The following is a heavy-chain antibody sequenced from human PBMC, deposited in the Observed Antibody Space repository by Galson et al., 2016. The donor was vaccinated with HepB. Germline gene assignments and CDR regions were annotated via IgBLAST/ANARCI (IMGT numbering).Heavy chain of an antibody. V-gene: IGHV4-34*01. D-gene: IGHD3-3*01. J-gene: IGHJ6*01. CDR1: GFTFSGSA. CDR2: SYHTGTT. Sequence: LRLSCAASGFTFSGSAMHWVRQSPGKGLEWIGESYHTGTTNYHPSRRRRVTISVDNSKNQFALRLASVSAADTAVYFCASKEWTSKSNYFYGLDVWGQGTTVIVSS. CDR3: ASKEWTSKSNYFYGLDV.